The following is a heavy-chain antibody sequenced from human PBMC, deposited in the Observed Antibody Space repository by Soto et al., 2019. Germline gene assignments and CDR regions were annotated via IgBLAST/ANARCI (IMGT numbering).Heavy chain of an antibody. D-gene: IGHD3-22*01. CDR3: ARDLTNAYYYDSSALVDAFDI. CDR2: ISAYNGNT. V-gene: IGHV1-18*01. Sequence: GXSVKGACKASGCSFSSYGISWVRQAPGQGLEWMGWISAYNGNTNYAQKLQGRVTMTTDTSTSTAYMELRSLRSDDTAVYYCARDLTNAYYYDSSALVDAFDIWGQGTMVTVSS. J-gene: IGHJ3*02. CDR1: GCSFSSYG.